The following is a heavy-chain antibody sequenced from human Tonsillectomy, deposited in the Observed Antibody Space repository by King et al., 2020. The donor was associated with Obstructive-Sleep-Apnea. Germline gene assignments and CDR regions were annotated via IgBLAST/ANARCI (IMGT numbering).Heavy chain of an antibody. J-gene: IGHJ4*02. D-gene: IGHD4-23*01. Sequence: VQLVESGGVVIHPGGSLRLSCAASGFTFDDYAMHWVRQAPGKGLEWVSLISWNGGSTYYADSVKGRFTISRDNSKNSLHLQMNSLRTDDTSVYYCAKAATGGNPPDYWGQGTRVTVSS. CDR3: AKAATGGNPPDY. CDR2: ISWNGGST. CDR1: GFTFDDYA. V-gene: IGHV3-43D*03.